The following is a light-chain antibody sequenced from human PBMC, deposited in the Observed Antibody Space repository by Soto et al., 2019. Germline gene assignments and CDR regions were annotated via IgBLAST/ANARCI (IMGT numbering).Light chain of an antibody. CDR3: QQYGNSPQIT. CDR1: QSVSSTY. CDR2: GAS. V-gene: IGKV3-20*01. Sequence: EFVLTQSPGTLSLSPGERATLSCRASQSVSSTYLAWYQQKPGQAPRLLIYGASSRATGIPDRFSGSGSGTDFTLTISRLEPEDFAVYFCQQYGNSPQITFGQGTRLEIK. J-gene: IGKJ5*01.